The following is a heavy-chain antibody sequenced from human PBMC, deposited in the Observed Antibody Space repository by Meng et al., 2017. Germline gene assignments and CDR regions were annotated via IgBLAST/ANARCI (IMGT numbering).Heavy chain of an antibody. CDR1: GGTFSSYT. Sequence: VQLVQPGAEVKKPGSSVKVSCKASGGTFSSYTISWVRQAPGQGLEWMGRIIPILGIANYAQKFQGRVTITADKSTSTAYMELSSLRSEDTAVYYCARDPHYYDSRGEFDPWGQGTLVTVSS. J-gene: IGHJ5*02. CDR3: ARDPHYYDSRGEFDP. D-gene: IGHD3-22*01. V-gene: IGHV1-69*08. CDR2: IIPILGIA.